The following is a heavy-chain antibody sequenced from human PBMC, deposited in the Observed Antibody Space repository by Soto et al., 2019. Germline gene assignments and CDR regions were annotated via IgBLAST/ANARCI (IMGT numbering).Heavy chain of an antibody. Sequence: EVQLAESGGGLVQPGGSLRLSCAASGLTFSGYEMNWVRQAPGKGLEWVSYISSSGSSISYADSVKDRFTITRDNAKNSLYLQMNSLRAEDTAVYYCATDSGSYSGYSYYAMDVWGQGTTVTVSS. CDR1: GLTFSGYE. J-gene: IGHJ6*02. CDR2: ISSSGSSI. V-gene: IGHV3-48*03. CDR3: ATDSGSYSGYSYYAMDV. D-gene: IGHD1-26*01.